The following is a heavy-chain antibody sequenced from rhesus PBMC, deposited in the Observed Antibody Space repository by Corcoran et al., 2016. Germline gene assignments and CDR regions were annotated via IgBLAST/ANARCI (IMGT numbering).Heavy chain of an antibody. J-gene: IGHJ4*01. Sequence: QVQLQESGPGLVKPSETLSLTCAVSGGSISRSNWWSWIRRSPGQGLGWIGYIYGGSGSTSYNPSLKSRVTISTDTSKNQLSLKLSSVTAADTAVYYCARRLATVTLSYFDYWGQGVLVTVSS. CDR2: IYGGSGST. V-gene: IGHV4S18*01. D-gene: IGHD5-36*02. CDR3: ARRLATVTLSYFDY. CDR1: GGSISRSNW.